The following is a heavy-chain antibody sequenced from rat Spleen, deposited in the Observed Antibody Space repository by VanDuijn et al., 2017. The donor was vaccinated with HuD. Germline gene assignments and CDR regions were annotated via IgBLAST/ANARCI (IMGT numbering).Heavy chain of an antibody. D-gene: IGHD1-6*01. CDR3: ARSAILRIVRDVMDA. J-gene: IGHJ4*01. CDR2: INGAGST. CDR1: AYSIISSYR. V-gene: IGHV3-3*01. Sequence: EVQLQESGPGLVKPSQSLSLTCSVTAYSIISSYRWNWIRKFPGNKLEWMGFINGAGSTNYNPSLKSRISITRDTSKNQFFLQVNSVTTEDTATYYCARSAILRIVRDVMDAWGQGTSVTVSS.